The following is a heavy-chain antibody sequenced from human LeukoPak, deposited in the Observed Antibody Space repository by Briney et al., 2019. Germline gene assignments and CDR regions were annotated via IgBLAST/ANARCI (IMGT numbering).Heavy chain of an antibody. CDR3: AKGAHATVTIDY. CDR1: GFTFSSYG. J-gene: IGHJ4*02. V-gene: IGHV3-30*02. CDR2: IRYDGSNK. Sequence: PGGSLRLSCAASGFTFSSYGMHWVRQARGKGLEWVAFIRYDGSNKYYADSVKGRFTISRDNSKNTLYLQMNSLRAEDTAVYYCAKGAHATVTIDYWGQGTLVTVSS. D-gene: IGHD4-11*01.